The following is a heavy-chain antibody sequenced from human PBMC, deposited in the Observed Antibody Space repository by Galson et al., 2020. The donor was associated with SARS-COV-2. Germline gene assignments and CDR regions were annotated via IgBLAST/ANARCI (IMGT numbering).Heavy chain of an antibody. J-gene: IGHJ5*02. CDR1: GGSISSYY. CDR2: IYYSGST. D-gene: IGHD2-21*01. V-gene: IGHV4-59*01. Sequence: SETLSLTCTASGGSISSYYWSWIRQPPGKGLEWIGYIYYSGSTNYNPSLKSRVTISVDTSKNQFSLKLSSVTAADTAVYYCARGLTYCGGDCYYWFDPWGQGTLVTVSS. CDR3: ARGLTYCGGDCYYWFDP.